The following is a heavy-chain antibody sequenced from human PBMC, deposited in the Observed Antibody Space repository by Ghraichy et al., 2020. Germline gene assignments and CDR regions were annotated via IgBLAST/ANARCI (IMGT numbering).Heavy chain of an antibody. CDR3: ARSVGGDGYTDYIED. CDR2: IWYDGSKK. Sequence: GGSLRLSCAASGFAFSSNGMQWVRQAPGKGLEWVAIIWYDGSKKYYADSVKGRFTISRDDSKNTLYLQMDSLRAEDTAVYYCARSVGGDGYTDYIEDWGQGALVTVSS. J-gene: IGHJ4*02. V-gene: IGHV3-33*01. CDR1: GFAFSSNG. D-gene: IGHD5-24*01.